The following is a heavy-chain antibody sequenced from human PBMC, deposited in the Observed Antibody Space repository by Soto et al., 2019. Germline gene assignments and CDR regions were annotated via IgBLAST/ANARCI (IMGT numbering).Heavy chain of an antibody. V-gene: IGHV1-69*02. CDR3: ARVKTDSGSYEGDYYMDV. CDR2: IIPILDVA. Sequence: QVQLVQSGAEVKKPGSSVRVSCKASGDIFSNYTISWVRQAPGQGLEWMGRIIPILDVANYALRFPGRVTITADKSTSTVYMALSSLRSEDTAIYYCARVKTDSGSYEGDYYMDVWGKGTTVTVSS. D-gene: IGHD3-10*01. J-gene: IGHJ6*03. CDR1: GDIFSNYT.